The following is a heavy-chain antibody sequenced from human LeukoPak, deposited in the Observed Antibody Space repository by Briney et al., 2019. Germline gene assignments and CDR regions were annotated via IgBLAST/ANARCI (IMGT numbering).Heavy chain of an antibody. CDR2: INHRGNT. D-gene: IGHD3-22*01. V-gene: IGHV4-34*01. Sequence: SETLSLTCTVSGGSISSYYWSWIRQPPGKGLEWIGEINHRGNTNYNPSLKSRVTISIGTSKNQFSLKLSSVTAADTAVYFCARSYYYDSSSFGIDYWGQGTLVTVSS. J-gene: IGHJ4*02. CDR3: ARSYYYDSSSFGIDY. CDR1: GGSISSYY.